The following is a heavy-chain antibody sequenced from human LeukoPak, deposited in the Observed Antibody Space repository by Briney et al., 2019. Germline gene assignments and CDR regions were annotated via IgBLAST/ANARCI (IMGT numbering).Heavy chain of an antibody. Sequence: GGSLRLSCAASGFTFSSYAMSWVRQAPGKGLEWVSAISGSGGSTYYADSVKGRFTISRDNSKNTLYLQMNSLRAEDTAVYYCAKDHYYDILTGYYTLFDYWGQGTLVTVSS. J-gene: IGHJ4*02. D-gene: IGHD3-9*01. V-gene: IGHV3-23*01. CDR1: GFTFSSYA. CDR3: AKDHYYDILTGYYTLFDY. CDR2: ISGSGGST.